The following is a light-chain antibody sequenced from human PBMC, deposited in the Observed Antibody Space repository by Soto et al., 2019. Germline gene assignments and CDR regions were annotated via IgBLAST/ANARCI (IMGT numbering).Light chain of an antibody. J-gene: IGLJ2*01. CDR3: SSSTNSSPL. CDR1: SSDVGGYNY. CDR2: DVS. V-gene: IGLV2-14*01. Sequence: QSVLTQPASVSGSPGQSITISCTGNSSDVGGYNYVSWYQQHPGKAPKLMIYDVSNRPSGVSNRFSGSKSGNTASLTISGLQAEDEADYYCSSSTNSSPLFGGGTKVTVL.